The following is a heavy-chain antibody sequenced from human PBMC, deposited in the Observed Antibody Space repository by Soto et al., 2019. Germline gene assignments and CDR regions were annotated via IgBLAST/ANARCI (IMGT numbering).Heavy chain of an antibody. CDR3: ARETGVAVAGHDWYFDL. V-gene: IGHV4-59*01. CDR1: GGSISSYY. CDR2: IYYSGST. D-gene: IGHD6-19*01. Sequence: SETLSLTCTVSGGSISSYYWSWIRQPPGKGLEWIGYIYYSGSTNYNPSLKSRVTISVDTSKNQFSLKLSSVTAADTAVYYCARETGVAVAGHDWYFDLWGRGTMVTVSS. J-gene: IGHJ2*01.